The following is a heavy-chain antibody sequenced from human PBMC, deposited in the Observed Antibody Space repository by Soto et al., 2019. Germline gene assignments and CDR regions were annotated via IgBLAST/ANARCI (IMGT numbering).Heavy chain of an antibody. CDR1: GFTVSSNY. J-gene: IGHJ6*03. Sequence: GGSLRLSCAASGFTVSSNYMSWVRQAPGKGLEWVSVIYSGGSTYYADSVKGRFTISRDNSKNTLYLQMNSLRAEDTAVYYCARVSWATEGGYYYYMDVWGKGTTVTVSS. V-gene: IGHV3-66*01. CDR2: IYSGGST. CDR3: ARVSWATEGGYYYYMDV. D-gene: IGHD6-13*01.